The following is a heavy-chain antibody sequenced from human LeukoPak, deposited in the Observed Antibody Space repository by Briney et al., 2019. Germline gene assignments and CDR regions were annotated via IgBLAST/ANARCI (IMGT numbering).Heavy chain of an antibody. J-gene: IGHJ3*02. Sequence: GASVKVSCKASGYTFTGYYIHWVRQAPGQGLEWMGWINPKSGGANYAQKFQGRVTMTRDTSISTAYMELSRLRSVDTAVYYCARASLLYYDSSGFENAFDIWGQGTMVTVSS. CDR3: ARASLLYYDSSGFENAFDI. D-gene: IGHD3-22*01. CDR2: INPKSGGA. CDR1: GYTFTGYY. V-gene: IGHV1-2*02.